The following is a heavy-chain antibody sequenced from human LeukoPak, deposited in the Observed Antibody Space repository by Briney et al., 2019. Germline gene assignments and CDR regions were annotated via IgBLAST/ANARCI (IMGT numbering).Heavy chain of an antibody. CDR3: AREYDSGSYYNFGY. CDR1: GFTFSSYS. D-gene: IGHD3-10*01. V-gene: IGHV3-21*01. Sequence: GGSLRLSCAASGFTFSSYSMNWVRQAPGKELEWVSSISSRSSYIYYADSVKGRFTISRDNAKNSLYLQMNSLRAEDTAVYYCAREYDSGSYYNFGYWGQGTLVTVSS. CDR2: ISSRSSYI. J-gene: IGHJ4*02.